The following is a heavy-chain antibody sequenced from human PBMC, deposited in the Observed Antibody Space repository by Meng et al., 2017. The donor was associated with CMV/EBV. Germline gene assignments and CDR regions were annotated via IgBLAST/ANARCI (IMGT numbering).Heavy chain of an antibody. CDR1: GYTFTAYY. CDR3: ARFDSWSDKSFDY. CDR2: IDPNTGGT. V-gene: IGHV1-2*02. Sequence: ASVKVSCKTSGYTFTAYYIHWVRQAPGQGLEWMGWIDPNTGGTNYAERFQYRVNMASDTSITSAFLELSRLRSDDTAVYYCARFDSWSDKSFDYWGQGTLGTVSS. D-gene: IGHD3-3*01. J-gene: IGHJ4*02.